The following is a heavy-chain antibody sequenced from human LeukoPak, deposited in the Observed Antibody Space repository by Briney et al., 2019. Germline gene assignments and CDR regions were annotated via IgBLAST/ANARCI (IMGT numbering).Heavy chain of an antibody. D-gene: IGHD1-26*01. CDR3: ARSRAWDLPYFDY. J-gene: IGHJ4*02. Sequence: SVKVSCKASGGTFSSYAISWVRQAPGQGLEWMGGIIPIFGTANYAQKFQGRVMITADKSTSTAYMELSSLRSEDTAVYYCARSRAWDLPYFDYWGQGTLVTVSS. CDR2: IIPIFGTA. CDR1: GGTFSSYA. V-gene: IGHV1-69*06.